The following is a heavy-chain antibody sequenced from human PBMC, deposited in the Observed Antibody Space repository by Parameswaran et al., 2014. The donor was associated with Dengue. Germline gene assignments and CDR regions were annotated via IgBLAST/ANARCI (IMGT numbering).Heavy chain of an antibody. CDR3: ASLLVVVTEVQYFQH. J-gene: IGHJ1*01. CDR2: IYSGGST. Sequence: RWIRQPPGKGLEWVSVIYSGGSTYYADSVKGRFTISRDNSKNTLYLQMNSLRAEDTAVYYCASLLVVVTEVQYFQHWGQGTLVTVSS. D-gene: IGHD2-21*02. V-gene: IGHV3-66*02.